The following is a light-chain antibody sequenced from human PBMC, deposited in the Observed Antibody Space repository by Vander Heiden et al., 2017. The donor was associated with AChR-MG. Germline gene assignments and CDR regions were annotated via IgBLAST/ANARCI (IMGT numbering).Light chain of an antibody. Sequence: QSVLTPPPSVSATPGQRVTISCSGSSSNVGKNYVYWYQQVPGIAPKLVIYRNDQRPSGVPDRFSASKSGTAASLAISGLQSGDEADYHCAAWDDSLNALAFGGGTKLTVL. CDR2: RND. CDR3: AAWDDSLNALA. V-gene: IGLV1-47*01. CDR1: SSNVGKNY. J-gene: IGLJ2*01.